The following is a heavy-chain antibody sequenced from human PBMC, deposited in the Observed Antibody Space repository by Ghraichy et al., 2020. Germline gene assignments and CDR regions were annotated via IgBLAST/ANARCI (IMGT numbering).Heavy chain of an antibody. J-gene: IGHJ6*02. CDR3: ARDAPGGGGMDV. D-gene: IGHD3-16*01. CDR2: IYSGGDT. CDR1: GFTVSGNY. V-gene: IGHV3-66*01. Sequence: GGSLRLSCAASGFTVSGNYMSWVRQAPGKGLEWVSAIYSGGDTFYADSVKGTFTISRDSSKNTLYLQMNSLRAEDTAVYYCARDAPGGGGMDVWGQGTTVTVSS.